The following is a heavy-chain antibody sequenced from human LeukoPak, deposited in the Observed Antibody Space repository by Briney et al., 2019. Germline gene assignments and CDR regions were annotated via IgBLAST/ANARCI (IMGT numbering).Heavy chain of an antibody. CDR2: IYTSGST. J-gene: IGHJ6*03. CDR1: GGSISSYY. CDR3: ARERCSSTSCYSRYYYYMDV. V-gene: IGHV4-4*07. D-gene: IGHD2-2*01. Sequence: SETLSLTCTVSGGSISSYYWSWIRRPAGKGLEWIGRIYTSGSTNYNPSLKSRVTMSVDTSKNQFSLKLSSVTAADTAVYYCARERCSSTSCYSRYYYYMDVWGKGTTVTVSS.